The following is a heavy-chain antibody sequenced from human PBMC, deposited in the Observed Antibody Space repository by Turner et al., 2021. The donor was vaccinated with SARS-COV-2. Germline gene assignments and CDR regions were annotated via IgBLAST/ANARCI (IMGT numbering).Heavy chain of an antibody. Sequence: EVQLLESGGGLVQPGGSLRLSCAASGFTFSSYAMNWVRQAPGKGREWVSGISGSGGSTYYADSVKGRFTISRDNSKNTLYLQMNSLRAEDTAVYYCARERGFGMDVWGQGTTVTVSS. J-gene: IGHJ6*02. V-gene: IGHV3-23*01. D-gene: IGHD3-10*01. CDR3: ARERGFGMDV. CDR2: ISGSGGST. CDR1: GFTFSSYA.